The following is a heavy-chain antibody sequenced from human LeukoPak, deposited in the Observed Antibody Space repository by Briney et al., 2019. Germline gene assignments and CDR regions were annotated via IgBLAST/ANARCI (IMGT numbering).Heavy chain of an antibody. CDR3: ARGLADYGGNSAFDY. V-gene: IGHV4-59*12. D-gene: IGHD4-23*01. CDR2: IYHSGST. J-gene: IGHJ4*02. Sequence: SETLSLTCTVSGGSISSYYWSWIRQPPGKGLEWIGYIYHSGSTYYNPSLKSRVTISVDRSKNQFSLKLSSVTAADTAVYYCARGLADYGGNSAFDYWGQGTLVTVSS. CDR1: GGSISSYY.